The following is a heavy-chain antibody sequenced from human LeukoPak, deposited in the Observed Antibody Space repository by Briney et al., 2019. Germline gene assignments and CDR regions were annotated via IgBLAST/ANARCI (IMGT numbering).Heavy chain of an antibody. D-gene: IGHD3-9*01. CDR2: IYSGGST. Sequence: PGGSLRLSCAASGFTVSSNYMSWVRQAPGKGLEWVSVIYSGGSTYYADSVKGRFTISRDNSKNTLYLQVNSLRAEDTAVYYCAREYYDILTGHLWYFDLWGRGTLVTVSS. V-gene: IGHV3-66*01. J-gene: IGHJ2*01. CDR3: AREYYDILTGHLWYFDL. CDR1: GFTVSSNY.